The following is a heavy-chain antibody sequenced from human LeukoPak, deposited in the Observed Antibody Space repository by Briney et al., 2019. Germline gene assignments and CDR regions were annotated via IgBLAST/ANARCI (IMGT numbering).Heavy chain of an antibody. CDR3: AKPVIPSAYQGTYYMDV. V-gene: IGHV3-30*02. CDR2: IRHDESKT. J-gene: IGHJ6*03. CDR1: GLIFSSYG. Sequence: GGSLRLSCAASGLIFSSYGMHWVRQAPGEGQEWVAYIRHDESKTFYADSVKGRFTISRDNSKNTLYLQMHSLRAEDTALYYCAKPVIPSAYQGTYYMDVWGKGTTVTVSS. D-gene: IGHD3-16*01.